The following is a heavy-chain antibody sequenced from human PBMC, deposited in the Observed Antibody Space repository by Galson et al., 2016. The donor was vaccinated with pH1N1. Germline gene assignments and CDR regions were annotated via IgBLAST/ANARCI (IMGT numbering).Heavy chain of an antibody. CDR2: IYHNNGPA. J-gene: IGHJ4*02. CDR1: GFSISSGYY. CDR3: AKVSFSEASDFYDH. D-gene: IGHD3-16*01. Sequence: SETLSLTCDVSGFSISSGYYWGWIRQSPGKGLEWIGNIYHNNGPAYYDPSLRDRVTMSVDTSKNQFTLKLSSVTAADTAMYYCAKVSFSEASDFYDHWGRGILVIVSS. V-gene: IGHV4-38-2*01.